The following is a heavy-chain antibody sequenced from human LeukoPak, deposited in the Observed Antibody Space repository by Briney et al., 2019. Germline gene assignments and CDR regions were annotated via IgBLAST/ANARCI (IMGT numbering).Heavy chain of an antibody. V-gene: IGHV3-48*04. CDR1: GFTFSSYN. Sequence: GGSLRLSCAASGFTFSSYNMNWVRQAPGKGLEWISYISSSTGTMYYADSVEGRFTISRDNAKNSLYLQMNSLRAEDTAVYYCARIASSSWTGDYFDYWGQGTLVTVSS. CDR2: ISSSTGTM. D-gene: IGHD6-13*01. J-gene: IGHJ4*02. CDR3: ARIASSSWTGDYFDY.